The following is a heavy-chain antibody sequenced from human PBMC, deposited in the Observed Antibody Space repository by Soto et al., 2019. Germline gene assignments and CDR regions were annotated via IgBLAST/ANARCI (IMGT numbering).Heavy chain of an antibody. CDR1: GGSISSYY. CDR2: IYTSGST. CDR3: ARVGKLQLHGGAFDI. J-gene: IGHJ3*02. D-gene: IGHD1-7*01. V-gene: IGHV4-4*07. Sequence: SETLSLTCTVSGGSISSYYWSWIRQPAGKGLEWIGRIYTSGSTNYNPSLKSRVTMSVDTSKNQFSLKLSSVTAADTAVYYCARVGKLQLHGGAFDIWGQGTMLTVSS.